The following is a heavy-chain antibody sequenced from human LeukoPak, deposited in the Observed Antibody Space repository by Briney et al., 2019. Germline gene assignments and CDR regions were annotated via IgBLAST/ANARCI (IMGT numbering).Heavy chain of an antibody. CDR1: GYTFTSYD. CDR2: IIPTFGTA. CDR3: ARAAQQLIYYYYMDV. Sequence: ASVKVSCKASGYTFTSYDINWVRQAPGQGLEWMGGIIPTFGTANYAQKFQGRVTITADESTSTAYMELSSLRSEDTAVYYCARAAQQLIYYYYMDVWGKGTTVTVSS. V-gene: IGHV1-69*13. D-gene: IGHD6-13*01. J-gene: IGHJ6*03.